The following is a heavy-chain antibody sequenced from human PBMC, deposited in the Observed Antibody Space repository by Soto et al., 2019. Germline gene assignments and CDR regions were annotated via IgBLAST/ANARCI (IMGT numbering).Heavy chain of an antibody. CDR3: ARIWYNFGHHGFDL. CDR2: VYKSGTT. Sequence: QVQLQESGPGLVKPSEALSLACNVSGASMSDNSWTWIRQPPGKGLEWIGYVYKSGTTNYDPSLKSRVTLSLDTAKNQFFLRLSSVIAADTAVYYCARIWYNFGHHGFDLWGRGTLVTVSS. J-gene: IGHJ4*02. D-gene: IGHD1-1*01. CDR1: GASMSDNS. V-gene: IGHV4-59*13.